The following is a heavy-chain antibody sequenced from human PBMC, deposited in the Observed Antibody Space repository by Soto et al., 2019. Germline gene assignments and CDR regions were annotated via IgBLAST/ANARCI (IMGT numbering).Heavy chain of an antibody. Sequence: SETLSLTCAVSGGSISSSTYYWGWIRQPPGKGLEWIGSIYYSGSTYYNPSLKSRVTTSVDTSKNQFSLKLRYVTAADTAVYYSASGITLVWGAQFDYWGQGTLVTVSS. D-gene: IGHD3-10*01. CDR3: ASGITLVWGAQFDY. CDR2: IYYSGST. CDR1: GGSISSSTYY. J-gene: IGHJ4*02. V-gene: IGHV4-39*01.